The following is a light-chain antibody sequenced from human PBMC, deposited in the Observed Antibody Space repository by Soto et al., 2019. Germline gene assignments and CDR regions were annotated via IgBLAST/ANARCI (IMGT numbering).Light chain of an antibody. Sequence: QPVLTQPPSVSGSPGQSVAISCTGTSSDVGSFNRVSWYQQSPGTAPKLMIYDVNNRPSGVPDRFSGSKSGNAASLTISGLQAEDESDYYCSSFTTSDTYVFGTGTKLTVL. V-gene: IGLV2-18*02. J-gene: IGLJ1*01. CDR3: SSFTTSDTYV. CDR2: DVN. CDR1: SSDVGSFNR.